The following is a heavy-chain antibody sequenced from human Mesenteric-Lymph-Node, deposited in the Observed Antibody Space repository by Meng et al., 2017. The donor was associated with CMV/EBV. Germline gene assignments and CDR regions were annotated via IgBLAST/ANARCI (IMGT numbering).Heavy chain of an antibody. J-gene: IGHJ4*02. CDR1: GYTFTDYY. V-gene: IGHV1-2*06. D-gene: IGHD2-2*01. Sequence: CKASGYTFTDYYMHWVRQAPGQGLEWMGRINPNSGDTDYAEKLQGRVTMTRDTSVSTAYMELRSLRSDDTAVYYCARNCSSTTCPFEHWGQGTLVTVSS. CDR3: ARNCSSTTCPFEH. CDR2: INPNSGDT.